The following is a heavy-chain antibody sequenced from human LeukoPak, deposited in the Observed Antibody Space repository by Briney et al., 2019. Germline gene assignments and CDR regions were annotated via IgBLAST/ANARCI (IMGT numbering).Heavy chain of an antibody. CDR3: ASFGYSSSSASYEH. CDR1: GYTFTGYY. J-gene: IGHJ1*01. D-gene: IGHD6-6*01. Sequence: GASVKVSCKASGYTFTGYYMHWVRQAPGQGLEWMGWINPNSGNTNYAQKLQGRVTMTTDTSTSTAYMELRSLRSDDTAVYYCASFGYSSSSASYEHWGQGTLVTVSS. V-gene: IGHV1-18*04. CDR2: INPNSGNT.